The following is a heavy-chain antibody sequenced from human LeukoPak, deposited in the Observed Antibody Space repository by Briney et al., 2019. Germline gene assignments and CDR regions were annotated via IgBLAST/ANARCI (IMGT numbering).Heavy chain of an antibody. CDR1: GFTFSSYD. Sequence: PGGSLRLSCAASGFTFSSYDMHWVRQATGKGLEWVSAIGTAGDPYYPGSVKGRFTISRENAKNSLYLQMNSLSAGDTAVYYCAGGLRYVDWSRDYYYYYAMDVWGKGTTVTVSS. D-gene: IGHD3-9*01. CDR2: IGTAGDP. CDR3: AGGLRYVDWSRDYYYYYAMDV. V-gene: IGHV3-13*05. J-gene: IGHJ6*04.